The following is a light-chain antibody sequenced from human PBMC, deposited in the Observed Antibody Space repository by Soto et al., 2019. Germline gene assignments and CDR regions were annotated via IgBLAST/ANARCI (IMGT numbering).Light chain of an antibody. V-gene: IGKV3-20*01. CDR2: GAS. J-gene: IGKJ4*01. CDR1: QSVSSSY. CDR3: QQYGDSLLT. Sequence: EIVLTQSPGTLSLSQGERATLSCRASQSVSSSYLAWYQQKPGQAPRLLIYGASSRATGIPDRFSGSGSGTDFTLTISRLEPEDFAVYYCQQYGDSLLTFGGGTIVDIK.